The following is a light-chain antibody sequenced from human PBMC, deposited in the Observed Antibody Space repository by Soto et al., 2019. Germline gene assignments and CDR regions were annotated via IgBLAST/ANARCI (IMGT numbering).Light chain of an antibody. Sequence: DIHMTQSPSTLAASVGDRVTITCRASQSISSWLAWYQQKPGKAPKLLIYDASSLESGVPSRFSGSGSGTEFTLTISSLQPDDFATYYCQQYNSYSPETFGQGTKVDIK. CDR2: DAS. CDR3: QQYNSYSPET. J-gene: IGKJ1*01. CDR1: QSISSW. V-gene: IGKV1-5*01.